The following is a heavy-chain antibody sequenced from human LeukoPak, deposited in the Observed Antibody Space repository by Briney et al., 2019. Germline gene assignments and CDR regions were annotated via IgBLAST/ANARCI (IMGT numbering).Heavy chain of an antibody. CDR1: GISFSNAW. V-gene: IGHV3-48*03. CDR2: ISSSGSTI. J-gene: IGHJ6*04. Sequence: SGGSLRLSCAASGISFSNAWMTWVRQAPGKGLEWVSYISSSGSTIYYADSVKGRFTISRDNAKNSLYLQMNSLRAEDTAVYYCAELGITMIGGVWGKGTTVTISS. D-gene: IGHD3-10*02. CDR3: AELGITMIGGV.